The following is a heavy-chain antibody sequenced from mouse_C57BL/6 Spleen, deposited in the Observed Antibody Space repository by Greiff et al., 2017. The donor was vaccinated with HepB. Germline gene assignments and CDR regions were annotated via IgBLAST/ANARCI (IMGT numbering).Heavy chain of an antibody. CDR2: ISDGGSYT. D-gene: IGHD2-12*01. Sequence: EVNLVESGGGLVKPGGSLKLSCAASGFTFSSYAMSWVRQTPEKRLEWVATISDGGSYTYYPDNVKGRFTISRDNAKNNLYLQMSHLKSEDTAMYYCARDHDGYAMDYWGQGTSVTVSS. J-gene: IGHJ4*01. CDR3: ARDHDGYAMDY. V-gene: IGHV5-4*01. CDR1: GFTFSSYA.